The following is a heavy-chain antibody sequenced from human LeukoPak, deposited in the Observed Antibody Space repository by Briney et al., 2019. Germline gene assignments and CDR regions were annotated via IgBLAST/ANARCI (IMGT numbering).Heavy chain of an antibody. D-gene: IGHD6-19*01. Sequence: ASVNVSCKASGYTFTSSSINWVRQAPGQGLEWLGWINPYNGNTDYSQKIQGRVTMTRDTSTSTAYMELRSLRSDDTAFYYCVRDTGYGSGWYPGYYWGQGTLVTVSA. J-gene: IGHJ4*02. CDR1: GYTFTSSS. CDR3: VRDTGYGSGWYPGYY. V-gene: IGHV1-18*01. CDR2: INPYNGNT.